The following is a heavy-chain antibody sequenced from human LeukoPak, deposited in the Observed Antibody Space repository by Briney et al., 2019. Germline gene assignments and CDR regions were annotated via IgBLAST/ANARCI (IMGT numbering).Heavy chain of an antibody. CDR2: IKQDGSEK. V-gene: IGHV3-7*05. CDR3: ARASDPWLQLT. J-gene: IGHJ5*02. D-gene: IGHD5-24*01. CDR1: GFTFSNYW. Sequence: GGSLILSCAASGFTFSNYWMIWVRQAPGKGLEWVGNIKQDGSEKRYADSVRGRFSISRDNAQTSLYLQMNSLRAEDTAVYYCARASDPWLQLTWGQGTLVTVSS.